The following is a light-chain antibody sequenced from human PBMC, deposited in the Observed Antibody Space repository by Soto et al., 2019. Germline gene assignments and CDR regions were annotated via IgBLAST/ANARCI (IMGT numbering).Light chain of an antibody. Sequence: QSALTRPPSASGSPGQSVTISCTGTSSDVGGYNYVSWYQQHPGKAPKLMIYEVSKRPSGVPDRFSGSKSGNTASLTVSGLQAEDEADYYCSSYAGSNLWVFGGGTKLTVL. J-gene: IGLJ3*02. CDR3: SSYAGSNLWV. CDR1: SSDVGGYNY. CDR2: EVS. V-gene: IGLV2-8*01.